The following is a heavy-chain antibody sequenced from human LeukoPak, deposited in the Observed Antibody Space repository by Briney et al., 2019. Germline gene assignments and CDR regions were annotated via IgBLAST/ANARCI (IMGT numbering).Heavy chain of an antibody. D-gene: IGHD2-2*01. J-gene: IGHJ4*02. CDR3: ARDRCSSTSCYFDY. CDR1: GFTFSSYA. V-gene: IGHV3-30-3*01. Sequence: GGSLRLSCAASGFTFSSYAMHWVRRAPGKGLEWVAVISYDGSNKYYADSVKGRFTISRDNSKNTLYLQMNSLRAEDTAVYYCARDRCSSTSCYFDYWGQGTLVTVSS. CDR2: ISYDGSNK.